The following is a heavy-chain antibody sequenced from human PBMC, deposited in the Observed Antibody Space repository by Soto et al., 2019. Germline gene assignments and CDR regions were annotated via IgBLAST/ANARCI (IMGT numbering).Heavy chain of an antibody. Sequence: GSLRLSCAASGFTFSSYAMHWVRQAPGKGLEWVAVISYDGSNKYYADSVKGRFTISRDNSKNTLYLQMNSLRAEDTAVYYCARGFEYSSSYYFDYWGQGTLVTVSS. J-gene: IGHJ4*02. D-gene: IGHD6-6*01. CDR1: GFTFSSYA. CDR2: ISYDGSNK. V-gene: IGHV3-30*04. CDR3: ARGFEYSSSYYFDY.